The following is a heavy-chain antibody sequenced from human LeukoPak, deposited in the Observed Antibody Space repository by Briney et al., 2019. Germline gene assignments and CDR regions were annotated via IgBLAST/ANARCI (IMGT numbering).Heavy chain of an antibody. D-gene: IGHD6-13*01. Sequence: SETLSLTCTVSGGSISSSSYYWGWIRQPPGKGLEWIGSIYYSGSTYYNPSLKSRVTISVDTSKNQFSLKLSSVTAADTAVYYCARSQIAAAVVYWGQGTLVTVSS. CDR3: ARSQIAAAVVY. J-gene: IGHJ4*02. CDR1: GGSISSSSYY. V-gene: IGHV4-39*01. CDR2: IYYSGST.